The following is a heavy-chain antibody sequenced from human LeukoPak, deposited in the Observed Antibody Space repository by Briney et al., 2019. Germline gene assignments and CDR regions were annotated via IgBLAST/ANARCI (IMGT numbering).Heavy chain of an antibody. CDR2: INHSGST. V-gene: IGHV4-34*01. D-gene: IGHD5-24*01. Sequence: PSETLSLTCAVYGGSFSGYYWSWIRQPPGKGLEWIGEINHSGSTNYNPSLKSRVTISVDTSKNQFSLKLSSVTAADTAVYYCARRQGRWLRKFDYWGQGTLVTVSS. J-gene: IGHJ4*02. CDR1: GGSFSGYY. CDR3: ARRQGRWLRKFDY.